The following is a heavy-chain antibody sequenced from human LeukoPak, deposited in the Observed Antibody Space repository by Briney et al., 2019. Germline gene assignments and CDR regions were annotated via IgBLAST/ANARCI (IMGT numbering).Heavy chain of an antibody. CDR1: GFTFSSYG. CDR3: ARGLVGTTTTLFDY. J-gene: IGHJ4*02. D-gene: IGHD1-26*01. Sequence: GGTLRLSCAASGFTFSSYGMSWVRQAPGKGLEWVSAISGSGGSTYYADSVKGRFTISRDNAKNSLYLQMNSLRAEDTALYYCARGLVGTTTTLFDYWGQGTLVTVSS. V-gene: IGHV3-23*01. CDR2: ISGSGGST.